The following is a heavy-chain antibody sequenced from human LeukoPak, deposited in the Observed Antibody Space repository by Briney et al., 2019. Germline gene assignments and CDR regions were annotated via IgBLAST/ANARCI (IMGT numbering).Heavy chain of an antibody. CDR1: GFTFSSYG. D-gene: IGHD5-18*01. CDR3: ARDLYSYGPSGFDP. CDR2: ISYDGSNK. Sequence: GRSLRLSCAAAGFTFSSYGMHWVRQAPGKGLEWVAVISYDGSNKYYADSVKGRFTISRDNSKNTLYLQMNSLRAEDSAVYYCARDLYSYGPSGFDPWGQGTLVTVSS. J-gene: IGHJ5*02. V-gene: IGHV3-30*03.